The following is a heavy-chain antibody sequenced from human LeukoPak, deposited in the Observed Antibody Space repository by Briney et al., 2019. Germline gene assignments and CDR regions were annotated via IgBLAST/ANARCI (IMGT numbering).Heavy chain of an antibody. V-gene: IGHV1-69*04. CDR2: IFPILGIA. D-gene: IGHD3-10*01. CDR1: GGTFSSYA. Sequence: SSVKVSRKASGGTFSSYAISWVRQAPGQGLEWVGRIFPILGIANNPKNLQGRVTITAKKSTSTADTELSNLRLKDPAVDDCARGYGPVAFDMWRQGTRDSLSS. CDR3: ARGYGPVAFDM. J-gene: IGHJ3*02.